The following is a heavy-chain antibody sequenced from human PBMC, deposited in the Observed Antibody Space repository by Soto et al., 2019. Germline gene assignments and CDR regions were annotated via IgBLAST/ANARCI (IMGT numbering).Heavy chain of an antibody. CDR1: GYTFTGYY. Sequence: GASVKVSCKASGYTFTGYYMHWVRQAPGQGLEWMGWINPNSGGTNYAQKFQGWVTMTGDTSISTAYMELSRLRSDDTAVYYCARDGPGTGYYYYYGMDVWGQGTTVTVSS. CDR3: ARDGPGTGYYYYYGMDV. D-gene: IGHD2-8*02. CDR2: INPNSGGT. V-gene: IGHV1-2*04. J-gene: IGHJ6*02.